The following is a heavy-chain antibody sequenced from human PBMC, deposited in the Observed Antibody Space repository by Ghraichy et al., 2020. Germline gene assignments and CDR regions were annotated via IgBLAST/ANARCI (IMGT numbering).Heavy chain of an antibody. Sequence: GGSLRLSCAASAFTFDDYAMHWVRQAPGKGLEWVSGISWNGGNTGYADTVKGRFTISRDNAKNFLYLQMSSLRVEDTALYYCVKDISEVAGVLYGMDVWGQGTTVIVSS. CDR1: AFTFDDYA. V-gene: IGHV3-9*01. CDR2: ISWNGGNT. CDR3: VKDISEVAGVLYGMDV. J-gene: IGHJ6*02. D-gene: IGHD2-15*01.